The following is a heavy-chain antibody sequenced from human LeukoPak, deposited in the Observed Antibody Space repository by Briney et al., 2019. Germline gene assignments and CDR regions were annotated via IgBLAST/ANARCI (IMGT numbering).Heavy chain of an antibody. Sequence: PGGSLRLSCAASGFTFSTFAMSWVRQAPGKGLEWVSYISSSGFTLNYADSVKGRFTISRDNAKNSLYLQMNSLRAEDTAVYYCARGVPKTSYYYYYMDVWGKGTTVTVSS. J-gene: IGHJ6*03. CDR1: GFTFSTFA. V-gene: IGHV3-48*01. CDR2: ISSSGFTL. CDR3: ARGVPKTSYYYYYMDV. D-gene: IGHD4-11*01.